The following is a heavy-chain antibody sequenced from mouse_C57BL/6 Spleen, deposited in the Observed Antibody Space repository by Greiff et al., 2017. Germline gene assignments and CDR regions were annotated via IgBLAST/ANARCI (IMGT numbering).Heavy chain of an antibody. D-gene: IGHD2-4*01. CDR1: GYTFTSYW. CDR2: IYPGSGST. J-gene: IGHJ1*03. Sequence: QVHVKQPGAELVKPGASVKMSCKASGYTFTSYWITWVKQRPGQGLEWIGDIYPGSGSTNYNEKFKSKATLTVDTSSSTAYMQLSSLTSEDSAVYYCAIYYDYDNWYFDVWGTGTTVTVSS. V-gene: IGHV1-55*01. CDR3: AIYYDYDNWYFDV.